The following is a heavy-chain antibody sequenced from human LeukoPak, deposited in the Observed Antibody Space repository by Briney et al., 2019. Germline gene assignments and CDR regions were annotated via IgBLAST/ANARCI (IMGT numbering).Heavy chain of an antibody. CDR1: GYTFTSYD. CDR2: INPNSCNT. V-gene: IGHV1-8*01. J-gene: IGHJ4*02. CDR3: ARGMGSGSYSAAYYFDY. D-gene: IGHD3-22*01. Sequence: APVKVSCKASGYTFTSYDFNWVRQATGQGLEWMGWINPNSCNTGYAQKFQDRVTMTRNTSISTAYMELSSLRSEDTAVYYCARGMGSGSYSAAYYFDYWGQGTLVTVSS.